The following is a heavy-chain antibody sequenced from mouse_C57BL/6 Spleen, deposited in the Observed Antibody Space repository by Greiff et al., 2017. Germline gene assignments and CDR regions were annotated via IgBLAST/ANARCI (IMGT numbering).Heavy chain of an antibody. J-gene: IGHJ2*01. CDR1: GYTFTDYN. CDR3: ARPLDSSGYEG. CDR2: INPNNGGT. V-gene: IGHV1-22*01. Sequence: VHVKQSGPELVKPGASVKMSCKASGYTFTDYNMHWVKQSHGKSLEWIGYINPNNGGTSYNQKFKGKATLTVNKSSSTAYMELRSLTSEDSAVYYCARPLDSSGYEGWGQGTTLTVST. D-gene: IGHD3-2*02.